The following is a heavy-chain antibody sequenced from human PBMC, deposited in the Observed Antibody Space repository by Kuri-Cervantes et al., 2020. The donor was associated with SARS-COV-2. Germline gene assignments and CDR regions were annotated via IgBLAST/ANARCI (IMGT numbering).Heavy chain of an antibody. V-gene: IGHV1-8*03. J-gene: IGHJ5*02. CDR3: ARARGENDFWSADGWFDP. Sequence: ASVKVSCKASGGTFSSYAISWVRQATGQGLEWMGWMNPNSGNTGYAQKFQGRVTITRNTSISTAYMELSSLRSEDTAMYYCARARGENDFWSADGWFDPWGQGTLVTVSS. CDR1: GGTFSSYA. CDR2: MNPNSGNT. D-gene: IGHD3-3*01.